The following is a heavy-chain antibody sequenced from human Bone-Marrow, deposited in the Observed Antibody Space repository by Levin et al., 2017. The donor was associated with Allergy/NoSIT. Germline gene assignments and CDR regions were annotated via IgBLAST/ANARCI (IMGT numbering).Heavy chain of an antibody. CDR1: GFTFSDYY. V-gene: IGHV3-11*01. CDR2: ISSSGSTI. D-gene: IGHD3-22*01. J-gene: IGHJ6*02. Sequence: GGSLRLSCAASGFTFSDYYMSWIRQAPGKGLEWVSYISSSGSTIYYADSVKGRFTISRDNAKNSLYLQMNSLRAEDTAVYYCAREEDSSAYYGMDVWGQGTTVTVSS. CDR3: AREEDSSAYYGMDV.